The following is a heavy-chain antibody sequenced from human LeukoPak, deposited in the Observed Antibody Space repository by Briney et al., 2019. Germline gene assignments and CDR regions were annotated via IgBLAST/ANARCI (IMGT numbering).Heavy chain of an antibody. J-gene: IGHJ4*02. CDR1: GFTFSTYS. V-gene: IGHV3-33*08. Sequence: GGSLRLSCAASGFTFSTYSMNWVRQAPGKGLGWVAVIWYDGSNKYYADSVKGRFTISRDNSKNTLYLQMSSLRAEDTAVYYCARDGGGGSGSPDYWGQGTLVTVSS. CDR3: ARDGGGGSGSPDY. D-gene: IGHD3-10*01. CDR2: IWYDGSNK.